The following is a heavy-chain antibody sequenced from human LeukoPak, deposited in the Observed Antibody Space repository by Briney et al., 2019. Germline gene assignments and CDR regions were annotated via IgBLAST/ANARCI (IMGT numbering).Heavy chain of an antibody. D-gene: IGHD2-8*01. V-gene: IGHV4-30-4*08. J-gene: IGHJ4*02. CDR2: IYYSGST. CDR1: XGSXSSXDYY. Sequence: TXSLXCTVSXGSXSSXDYYWSXIXQPPGKGXXXXXYIYYSGSTYYNPSLKSRVTISVDTSKNQFSLKLSSVTAADTAVYYCARDLGYCTNGVCYTALDYWGQGTLVTVSS. CDR3: ARDLGYCTNGVCYTALDY.